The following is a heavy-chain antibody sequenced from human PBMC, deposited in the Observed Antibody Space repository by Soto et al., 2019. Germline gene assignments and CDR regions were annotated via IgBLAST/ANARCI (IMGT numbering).Heavy chain of an antibody. V-gene: IGHV3-30-3*01. CDR2: ISYDGSNK. Sequence: QVQLVESGGGVVQPGRSLRLSCAASGFTFSSYAMHWVRQAPGKGLEWVAVISYDGSNKYYADSVKGRFTISRDNSKNTLYLQMNSLRAEDTAVYYCARESGLRSYYYDYGMDVW. CDR3: ARESGLRSYYYDYGMDV. J-gene: IGHJ6*01. D-gene: IGHD5-12*01. CDR1: GFTFSSYA.